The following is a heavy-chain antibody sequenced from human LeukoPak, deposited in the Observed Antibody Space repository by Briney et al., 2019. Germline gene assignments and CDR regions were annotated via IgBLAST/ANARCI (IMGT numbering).Heavy chain of an antibody. Sequence: SEALSLTCAVSGGSISSGGYYWSWIRQPPGKGLEWIGYIYHSGSTYYNPSLKSRVTISVDRSKNQFSLKLSSVTAADTAVYYCARAPISGSSSWYSWFDPWGQGTLVTVSS. CDR1: GGSISSGGYY. J-gene: IGHJ5*02. V-gene: IGHV4-30-2*01. CDR2: IYHSGST. D-gene: IGHD6-13*01. CDR3: ARAPISGSSSWYSWFDP.